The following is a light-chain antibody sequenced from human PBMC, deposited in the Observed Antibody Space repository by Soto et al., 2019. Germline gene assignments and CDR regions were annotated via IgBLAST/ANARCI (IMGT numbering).Light chain of an antibody. V-gene: IGKV3-20*01. J-gene: IGKJ4*02. CDR3: QQYGSSPLT. CDR1: HSVRSNY. CDR2: DAS. Sequence: EMVLTQSPATLSLSPGERATISCRASHSVRSNYLAWYQQKPGQAPRFLIYDASSRATGIPDRFSGSGSGTDFTLTISRLEPEVFAVYYCQQYGSSPLTFGGGTKVEIK.